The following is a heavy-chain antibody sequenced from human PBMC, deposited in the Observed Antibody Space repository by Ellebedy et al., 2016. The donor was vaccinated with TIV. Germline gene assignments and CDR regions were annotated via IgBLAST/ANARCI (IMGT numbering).Heavy chain of an antibody. CDR3: ARDLAVTRYFYYSGMDV. D-gene: IGHD4-11*01. CDR2: IYSSGNT. J-gene: IGHJ6*02. CDR1: GGSMSSYY. V-gene: IGHV4-4*07. Sequence: MPSETLSLTCTVSGGSMSSYYWSLIRQPAGKGLEWIGRIYSSGNTKYNPSLKSRVTMSIDTSKNQFSLKVTSVTAADTAVYYCARDLAVTRYFYYSGMDVWGQGTTVIVS.